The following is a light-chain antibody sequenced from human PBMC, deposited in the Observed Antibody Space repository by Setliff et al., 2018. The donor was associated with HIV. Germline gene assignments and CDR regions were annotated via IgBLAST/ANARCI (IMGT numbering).Light chain of an antibody. CDR3: ASYTNINTFV. J-gene: IGLJ1*01. CDR2: DVS. V-gene: IGLV2-14*03. Sequence: QSVLSQPASVSGSPGQSIFISCTGTSADVGVYDFVSWYQQRPGKAPKLILYDVSNRPSGVSNRFSGSKSGNTASLTISGLQTEGESDYFCASYTNINTFVFGTGTKVTVL. CDR1: SADVGVYDF.